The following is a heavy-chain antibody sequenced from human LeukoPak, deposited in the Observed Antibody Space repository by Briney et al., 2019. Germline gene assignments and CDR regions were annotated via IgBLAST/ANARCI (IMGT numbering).Heavy chain of an antibody. CDR1: GGSISSGDYY. CDR2: IYYSGST. CDR3: AREWDILTGYYTFDY. D-gene: IGHD3-9*01. J-gene: IGHJ4*02. V-gene: IGHV4-30-4*01. Sequence: PSETLSLTCTVSGGSISSGDYYWSWIRQPPGKGLEWIGYIYYSGSTYYNPSLKSRVIISVDTSKNQFSLKLSSVTAADTAVYYCAREWDILTGYYTFDYWGQGTLVTVSS.